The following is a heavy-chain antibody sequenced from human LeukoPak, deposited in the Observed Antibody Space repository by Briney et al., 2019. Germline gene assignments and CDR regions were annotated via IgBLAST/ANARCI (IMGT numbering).Heavy chain of an antibody. V-gene: IGHV3-21*01. CDR2: ISSSSSYI. CDR1: GFTFSSYS. Sequence: GALRLSCAASGFTFSSYSMNWVRQAPGKGLEWVSSISSSSSYIYYADSVKGRFTISRDNAKNSLYLQMNSLRAEDTAVYYCARANRIQLWPNFDYWGQGTLVTVSS. J-gene: IGHJ4*02. CDR3: ARANRIQLWPNFDY. D-gene: IGHD5-18*01.